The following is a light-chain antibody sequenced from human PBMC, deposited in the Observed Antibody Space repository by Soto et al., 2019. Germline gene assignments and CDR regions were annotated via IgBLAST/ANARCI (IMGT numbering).Light chain of an antibody. CDR2: DAS. J-gene: IGKJ2*01. CDR3: QQYNSPYT. Sequence: DIQMTQSPSTLSASVGDRVTITCRASQSISSWLAWYQQKPGKAPKLLIYDASSFESGVPSRFSGSGSGTEFTLTISSLQPDDFATYYCQQYNSPYTFGQGTKLEIK. V-gene: IGKV1-5*01. CDR1: QSISSW.